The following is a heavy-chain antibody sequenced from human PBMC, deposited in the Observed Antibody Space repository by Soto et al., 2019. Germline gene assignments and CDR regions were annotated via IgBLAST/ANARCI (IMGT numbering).Heavy chain of an antibody. CDR2: INPSGGST. J-gene: IGHJ5*02. CDR3: ARDPGEDYNWFDP. Sequence: ASVKVSCKASGYTFASYGINWVRQAPGQGLEWMGIINPSGGSTSYAQKFQGRVTMTRDTSTSTVYMELSSLRSEDTAVYYCARDPGEDYNWFDPWGQGTLVTVSS. V-gene: IGHV1-46*03. CDR1: GYTFASYG. D-gene: IGHD3-16*01.